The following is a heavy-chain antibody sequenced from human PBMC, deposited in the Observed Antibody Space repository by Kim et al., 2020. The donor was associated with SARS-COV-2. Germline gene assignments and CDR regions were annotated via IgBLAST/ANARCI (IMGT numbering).Heavy chain of an antibody. J-gene: IGHJ3*02. V-gene: IGHV3-21*01. CDR3: ARGRGRIVVVPAREEAFDI. CDR2: ISSSSSYI. CDR1: GFTFSSYS. Sequence: GGSLRLSCAASGFTFSSYSMNWVRQAPGKGLEWVSSISSSSSYIYYADSVKGRFTISRDNAKNSLYLQMNSLRAEDTAVYYCARGRGRIVVVPAREEAFDIWGQGTMVTVSS. D-gene: IGHD2-2*01.